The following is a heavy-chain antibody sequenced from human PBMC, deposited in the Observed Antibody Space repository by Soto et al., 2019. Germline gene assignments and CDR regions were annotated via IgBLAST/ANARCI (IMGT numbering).Heavy chain of an antibody. V-gene: IGHV4-31*03. CDR1: GGSINSGAYY. CDR3: SAQRVAQGQFDEY. CDR2: IHYTGIT. Sequence: PSETLSLTCTVSGGSINSGAYYWNWIRQHPGKGLEWIGYIHYTGITYQNPSLNSRVTMSLDTSKTHFSLKLTSVTSADTAVYYCSAQRVAQGQFDEYWGQGTLVTVSA. J-gene: IGHJ4*02.